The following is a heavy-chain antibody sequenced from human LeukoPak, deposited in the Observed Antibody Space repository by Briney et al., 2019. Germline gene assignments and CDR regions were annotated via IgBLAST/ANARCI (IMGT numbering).Heavy chain of an antibody. D-gene: IGHD2-21*01. Sequence: ASVKVSCKASGYTFTSYGISWVRQAPGQGLEWMGWISAYNGNTNYAQKLQGRVTMTTDTSTSTAYMELRSLRSDDTAVYYCARPPAGLLFAPDLYFDYWGQGTLVTVSS. CDR1: GYTFTSYG. J-gene: IGHJ4*02. CDR2: ISAYNGNT. V-gene: IGHV1-18*01. CDR3: ARPPAGLLFAPDLYFDY.